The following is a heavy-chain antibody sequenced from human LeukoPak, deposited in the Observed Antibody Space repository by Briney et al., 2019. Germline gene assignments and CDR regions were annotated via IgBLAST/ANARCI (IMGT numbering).Heavy chain of an antibody. CDR1: GGSISSGSYY. CDR2: IYTSGST. D-gene: IGHD6-13*01. Sequence: PSQTLSLTCTVSGGSISSGSYYWRWIRQPAGKGLEWIGRIYTSGSTNYNPSLKSRVTISVDTSKNQFSLKLSSVTAADTAVYYCARYSSSWYDAFDIWGQGTMVTVSS. J-gene: IGHJ3*02. CDR3: ARYSSSWYDAFDI. V-gene: IGHV4-61*02.